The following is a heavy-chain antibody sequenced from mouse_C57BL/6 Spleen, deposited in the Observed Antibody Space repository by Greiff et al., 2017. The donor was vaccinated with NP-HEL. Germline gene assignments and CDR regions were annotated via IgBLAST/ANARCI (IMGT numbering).Heavy chain of an antibody. CDR3: TTSYDGSSYLDAY. CDR1: GFNIKDDY. J-gene: IGHJ3*01. V-gene: IGHV14-4*01. Sequence: VQLQQSGAELVRPGASVKLSCTASGFNIKDDYMHWVKQRPEQGLEWIGWIDPENGDTEYASKFQGKATITADTSSNTAYLQLSSLTSEDTAVYYCTTSYDGSSYLDAYWGQGTLVTVSA. CDR2: IDPENGDT. D-gene: IGHD1-1*01.